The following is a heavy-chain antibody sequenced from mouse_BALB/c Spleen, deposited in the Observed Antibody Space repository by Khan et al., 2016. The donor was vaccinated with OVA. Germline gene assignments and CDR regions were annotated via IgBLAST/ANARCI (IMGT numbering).Heavy chain of an antibody. CDR3: LRSLYYDGSAYEGFAY. CDR2: ISPNSDGS. J-gene: IGHJ3*01. Sequence: VQLKQSGPELVKPGASVKMSCKASGYTFTSYVMHWVKQKPGQGLEWIGYISPNSDGSKYNEKFRGKATLTSDKSSSTAYMELSSLTDEDSAVYYCLRSLYYDGSAYEGFAYWGQGTLVTVSA. V-gene: IGHV1S136*01. CDR1: GYTFTSYV. D-gene: IGHD1-1*01.